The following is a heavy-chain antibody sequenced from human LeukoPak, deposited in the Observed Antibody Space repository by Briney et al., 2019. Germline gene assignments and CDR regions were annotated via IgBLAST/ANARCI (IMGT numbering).Heavy chain of an antibody. Sequence: GGSLRLSCAASGFTFSSYWMHWVRHAPGKGLVWVLRIKRDGSSTSYADSVKGRFIISRDNSKNTLYLQMNSLRAEDTAVYYCAKDALPRIAAAGTVYWGQGTLVTVSS. V-gene: IGHV3-74*01. J-gene: IGHJ4*02. CDR2: IKRDGSST. D-gene: IGHD6-13*01. CDR1: GFTFSSYW. CDR3: AKDALPRIAAAGTVY.